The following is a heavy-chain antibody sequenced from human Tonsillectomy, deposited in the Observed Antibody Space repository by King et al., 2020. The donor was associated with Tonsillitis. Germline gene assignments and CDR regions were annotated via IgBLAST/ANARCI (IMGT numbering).Heavy chain of an antibody. J-gene: IGHJ5*02. CDR3: ARGGEILTGGSLFDP. CDR1: CDSISSGSYY. CDR2: IYTSVRL. Sequence: VQLQESGPGLVKPSQTLSLTCTVSCDSISSGSYYWSWIRQPSGKGLEWIGLIYTSVRLAYNLSLESRVSMSVDTSKNQFSLKLNSVTAADTAVYHCARGGEILTGGSLFDPWGQGTLVTVSS. D-gene: IGHD3-9*01. V-gene: IGHV4-61*02.